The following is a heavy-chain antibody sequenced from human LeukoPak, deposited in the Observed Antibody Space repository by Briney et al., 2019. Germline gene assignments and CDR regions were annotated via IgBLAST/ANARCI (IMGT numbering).Heavy chain of an antibody. CDR1: GFTFSNYA. V-gene: IGHV3-23*01. Sequence: GGSLRLSCAASGFTFSNYAMNWVRQAPGKGLEWVSVISGSGGSTYYADSVKGRFTISRDNSKNTLYLQMNSLRAEDTAVYYCARGYYDSSGYYYPPFTDYWGQGTLVTVSS. J-gene: IGHJ4*02. CDR3: ARGYYDSSGYYYPPFTDY. D-gene: IGHD3-22*01. CDR2: ISGSGGST.